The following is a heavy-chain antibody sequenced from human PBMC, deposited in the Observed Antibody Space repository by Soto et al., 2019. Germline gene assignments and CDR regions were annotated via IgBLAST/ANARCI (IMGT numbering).Heavy chain of an antibody. CDR2: INHSGST. J-gene: IGHJ4*02. Sequence: SEILSLTCAVYDGSLSGYYWSWIRQPPGKGLEWIGEINHSGSTNYNPSLKSRVTISVDTSKNQFSLKLSSVTAADTAVYYCASITGIEAAGRRLDYWGQGPLVTVS. D-gene: IGHD6-13*01. CDR3: ASITGIEAAGRRLDY. CDR1: DGSLSGYY. V-gene: IGHV4-34*01.